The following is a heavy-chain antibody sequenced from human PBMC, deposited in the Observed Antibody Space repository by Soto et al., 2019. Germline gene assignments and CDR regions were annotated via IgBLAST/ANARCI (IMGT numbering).Heavy chain of an antibody. CDR1: GGTFSSYA. CDR3: ARAAVPGYGDYHLDY. D-gene: IGHD4-17*01. V-gene: IGHV1-69*12. Sequence: QVQLVQSGAEVKKPGSSVKVSCKASGGTFSSYAISWVRQAPGQGLEWMGGIIPIFGTANYAQKFQGRVTITADDATSTAYMELRSLRSEDTAVYSCARAAVPGYGDYHLDYWGQGTLVTVSS. J-gene: IGHJ4*02. CDR2: IIPIFGTA.